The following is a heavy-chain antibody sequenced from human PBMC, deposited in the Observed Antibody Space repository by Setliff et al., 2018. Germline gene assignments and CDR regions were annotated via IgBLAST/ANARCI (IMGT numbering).Heavy chain of an antibody. V-gene: IGHV3-30-3*01. J-gene: IGHJ4*02. CDR1: GFTFSSYA. Sequence: QPGGSLRLSCAASGFTFSSYAMHWVRQAPGKGLEWVAVISYDGSNKYYADAVRGRFTVSRDNARNLLYLQMNSLRVDDTAVYYCSSYLVSWGQGALVTVSS. CDR3: SSYLVS. D-gene: IGHD2-21*01. CDR2: ISYDGSNK.